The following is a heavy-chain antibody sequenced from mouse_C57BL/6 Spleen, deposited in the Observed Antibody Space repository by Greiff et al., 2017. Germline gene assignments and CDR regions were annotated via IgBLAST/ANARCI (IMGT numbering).Heavy chain of an antibody. V-gene: IGHV1-64*01. CDR1: GYTFTSYW. Sequence: QVQLQQPGAELVKPGASVKLSCKASGYTFTSYWMHWVKQRPGQGLEWIGMIHPNSGSTNYNEKFKSKATLTVDKSSSTAYMQLSSLTSEDSAVYDCAREGVYDGYYLYCFDYWGQGTTLTVSS. D-gene: IGHD2-3*01. J-gene: IGHJ2*01. CDR3: AREGVYDGYYLYCFDY. CDR2: IHPNSGST.